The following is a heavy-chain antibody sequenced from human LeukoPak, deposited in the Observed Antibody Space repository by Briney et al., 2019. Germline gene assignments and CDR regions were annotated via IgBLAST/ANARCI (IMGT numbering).Heavy chain of an antibody. CDR3: AREKGNSYGYDY. V-gene: IGHV4-59*01. CDR1: GGSISSFY. Sequence: SETLSLTCSVSGGSISSFYWTWIRQPPGKGLEWIGYIYYSGSTNYNPSLKSRVTISVDTSMNQFSLRLSSVTAADTAVYYCAREKGNSYGYDYWGQGTLVTVSS. CDR2: IYYSGST. J-gene: IGHJ4*02. D-gene: IGHD5-18*01.